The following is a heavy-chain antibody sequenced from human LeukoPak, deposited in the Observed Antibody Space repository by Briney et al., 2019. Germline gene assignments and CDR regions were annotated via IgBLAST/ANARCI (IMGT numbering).Heavy chain of an antibody. J-gene: IGHJ5*02. D-gene: IGHD3-16*02. CDR2: IYYSGST. V-gene: IGHV4-59*08. CDR1: GGSISSYY. Sequence: SETLSLTCTVSGGSISSYYWSWIRQPPGKGLEWIGYIYYSGSTNYNPSLKSRVTISVDTSKNQFSLKLSSVTAADTAVYYCARQSPYYDYVWGSYRPFNWFGPWGQGTLVTVSS. CDR3: ARQSPYYDYVWGSYRPFNWFGP.